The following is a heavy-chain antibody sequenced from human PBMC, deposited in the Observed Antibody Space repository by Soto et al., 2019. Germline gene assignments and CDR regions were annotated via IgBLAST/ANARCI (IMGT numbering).Heavy chain of an antibody. Sequence: GGSLRLSCAASGFTFSSSAMSWVRQAPGKVLEWILVISGSANTAYYPDSVQGRFAFSSDNSKNTLYLQMNSLRAEYTSVYYCAKTGGSGWHLSDWGQVILVTVSS. CDR2: ISGSANTA. CDR3: AKTGGSGWHLSD. CDR1: GFTFSSSA. D-gene: IGHD6-19*01. V-gene: IGHV3-23*01. J-gene: IGHJ4*02.